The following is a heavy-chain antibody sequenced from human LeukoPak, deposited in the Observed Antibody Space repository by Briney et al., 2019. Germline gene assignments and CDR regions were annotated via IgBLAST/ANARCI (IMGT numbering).Heavy chain of an antibody. CDR2: IYYSGST. CDR3: ARDYSSGWFYYGTDV. CDR1: GGSVSSGSYY. Sequence: SETLSLTCTVSGGSVSSGSYYWSWIRQPPGKGLEWIGYIYYSGSTSYNPSLKSRVTISVDTSKNQFSLKLSSVTAADTAVYYCARDYSSGWFYYGTDVWGQGTTVTVSS. D-gene: IGHD6-19*01. J-gene: IGHJ6*02. V-gene: IGHV4-61*01.